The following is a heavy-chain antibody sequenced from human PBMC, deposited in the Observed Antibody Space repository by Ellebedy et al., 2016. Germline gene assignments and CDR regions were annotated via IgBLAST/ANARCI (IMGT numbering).Heavy chain of an antibody. CDR1: GFTFSTYW. V-gene: IGHV3-74*01. CDR2: INSDGSST. D-gene: IGHD2-2*01. Sequence: GGSLRLXCAASGFTFSTYWMHWVRQAPEKGLVWVTRINSDGSSTRYADSVKGRFTISRDNAKNTLYLQMNSLRVEDTAVYYCAREYCSSTSCNAGRYYYGMDVWGQGSTVTVSS. J-gene: IGHJ6*02. CDR3: AREYCSSTSCNAGRYYYGMDV.